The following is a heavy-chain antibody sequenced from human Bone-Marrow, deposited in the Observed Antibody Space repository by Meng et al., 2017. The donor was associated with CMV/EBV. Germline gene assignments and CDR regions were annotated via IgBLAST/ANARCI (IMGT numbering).Heavy chain of an antibody. CDR2: IKQDGSEK. Sequence: GESLKISCAASGFTFSSYWMSWVRQAPGKGLEWVANIKQDGSEKYYVDSVKGRFTISRDNAKNSLYLQMNSLRAEDTAVYYCARDPPIPIYSGSSPFYYYYYGMDVWGQGTTVTVSS. V-gene: IGHV3-7*01. J-gene: IGHJ6*02. CDR3: ARDPPIPIYSGSSPFYYYYYGMDV. D-gene: IGHD1-26*01. CDR1: GFTFSSYW.